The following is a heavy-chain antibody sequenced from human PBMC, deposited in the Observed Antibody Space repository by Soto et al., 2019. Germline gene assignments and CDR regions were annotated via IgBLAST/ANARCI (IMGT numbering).Heavy chain of an antibody. CDR3: ATSKVGYSFGSPFDF. D-gene: IGHD5-18*01. J-gene: IGHJ4*02. Sequence: VQLVQSGAEVKKPGSSVKVSCKASGGTFSSFVISWVRQAPGQGPEWMGGIIPSFNRPNYAQKFQGRVTITADESTTTSYMELSSLRSGDTAVYYCATSKVGYSFGSPFDFWGQGTLVTVSS. V-gene: IGHV1-69*01. CDR1: GGTFSSFV. CDR2: IIPSFNRP.